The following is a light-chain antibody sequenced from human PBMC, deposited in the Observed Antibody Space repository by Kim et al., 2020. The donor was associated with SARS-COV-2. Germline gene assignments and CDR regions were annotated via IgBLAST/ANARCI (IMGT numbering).Light chain of an antibody. CDR1: SSDVGGYNH. Sequence: GQSVTISCTGTSSDVGGYNHVSWYQQNPGKAPKVMMYEVSKRPSGVPDRFSGSKSGNTASLTVSGLQAEDEADYYCSSYAGSNNWVFGGGTQLTVL. V-gene: IGLV2-8*01. CDR2: EVS. J-gene: IGLJ2*01. CDR3: SSYAGSNNWV.